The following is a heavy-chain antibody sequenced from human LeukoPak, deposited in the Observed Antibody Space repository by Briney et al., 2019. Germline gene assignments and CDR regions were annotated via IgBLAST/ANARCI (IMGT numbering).Heavy chain of an antibody. CDR3: ARESGGSYYDY. Sequence: SETLSLTCTVSGGSIFSYYWSWIRQPPGKGLEWMGYIYYSGRTNYNPSLKSGVTISVDTSKNQVSLKLSSVTAADTAVYYCARESGGSYYDYWGQGTRVTVSS. CDR1: GGSIFSYY. D-gene: IGHD3-16*01. CDR2: IYYSGRT. V-gene: IGHV4-59*01. J-gene: IGHJ4*02.